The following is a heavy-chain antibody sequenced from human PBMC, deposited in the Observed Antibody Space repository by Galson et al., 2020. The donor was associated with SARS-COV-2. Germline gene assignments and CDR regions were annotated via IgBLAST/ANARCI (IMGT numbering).Heavy chain of an antibody. Sequence: GGSLRLSCAASGFTFSSYAINWLRQAPGKGLEWVSSISASGSATYYAGSVKGRFTISRDNYQNTLYLQMNGLRAEDTAIYYCPKRQRDSSGFDYWGQGARVTVSS. CDR2: ISASGSAT. CDR1: GFTFSSYA. V-gene: IGHV3-23*01. D-gene: IGHD3-22*01. CDR3: PKRQRDSSGFDY. J-gene: IGHJ4*02.